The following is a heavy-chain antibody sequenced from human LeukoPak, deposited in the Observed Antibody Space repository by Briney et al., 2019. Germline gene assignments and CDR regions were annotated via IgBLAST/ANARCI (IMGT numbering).Heavy chain of an antibody. CDR3: ASLAFDILTEMGLYY. CDR1: GFTFSRYS. J-gene: IGHJ4*02. D-gene: IGHD3-9*01. V-gene: IGHV3-48*04. Sequence: PGGSLRLSCAASGFTFSRYSMNWVRQAPGKGLEWVSYISSSGSTIYYADSVKGRFTISRDNAKNSLYLQMNSLRAEDTAVYYCASLAFDILTEMGLYYWGQGTLVTVSS. CDR2: ISSSGSTI.